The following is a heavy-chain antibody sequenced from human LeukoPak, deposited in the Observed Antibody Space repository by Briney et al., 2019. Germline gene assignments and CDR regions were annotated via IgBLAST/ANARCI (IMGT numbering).Heavy chain of an antibody. CDR2: INHSGST. V-gene: IGHV4-34*01. CDR3: ARVVRGVTFFDY. J-gene: IGHJ4*02. Sequence: PSETLSLTCALYGGPFSGYYWSWTRQPPGKGLEWIGEINHSGSTNYNPSLKSRVTISVDTSKNQFSLKLSSVIAADTAVYYCARVVRGVTFFDYWGQGTLVTVSS. CDR1: GGPFSGYY. D-gene: IGHD3-10*01.